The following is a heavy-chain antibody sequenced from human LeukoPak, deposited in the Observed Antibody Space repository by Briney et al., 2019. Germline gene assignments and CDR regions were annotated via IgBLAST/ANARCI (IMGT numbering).Heavy chain of an antibody. J-gene: IGHJ4*02. CDR3: VRGAPTGAGECFDY. Sequence: SETLSLTCAVYCGSFSGYYWSWIRQPPGKGLEWIGEINHSGSTNYNPSPKSQVTISVDTSKNQFSLKLSSVTAADTAVYYCVRGAPTGAGECFDYWGQGTLVTVSS. CDR1: CGSFSGYY. D-gene: IGHD3-10*01. CDR2: INHSGST. V-gene: IGHV4-34*01.